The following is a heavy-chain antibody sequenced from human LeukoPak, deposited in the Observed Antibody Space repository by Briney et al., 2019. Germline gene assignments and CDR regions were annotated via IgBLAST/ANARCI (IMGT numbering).Heavy chain of an antibody. J-gene: IGHJ3*02. V-gene: IGHV5-51*01. D-gene: IGHD3-10*01. CDR1: GYSFTSYW. CDR3: ASFSRSSGRAFDI. Sequence: GESLKISCQGSGYSFTSYWIGWVRQMPGKGLEWKGIIYPGDSDTRYSPSFQGQVTISADKSISTAYLQWSSLKASDTAMYYCASFSRSSGRAFDIWGQGTMVTVSS. CDR2: IYPGDSDT.